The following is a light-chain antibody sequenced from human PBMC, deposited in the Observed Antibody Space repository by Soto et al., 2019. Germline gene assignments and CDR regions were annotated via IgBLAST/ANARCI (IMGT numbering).Light chain of an antibody. CDR2: GAS. J-gene: IGKJ1*01. Sequence: EIVMTQSPATLSVSPGERATLSCRASQSVSSNLAWYQQKPGQAPRLLIYGASTRATCIPARFSGSGSGTEFTLTISSLQSEEFAVYYCQQYNNGPKSFGQGTKVEIK. CDR1: QSVSSN. CDR3: QQYNNGPKS. V-gene: IGKV3-15*01.